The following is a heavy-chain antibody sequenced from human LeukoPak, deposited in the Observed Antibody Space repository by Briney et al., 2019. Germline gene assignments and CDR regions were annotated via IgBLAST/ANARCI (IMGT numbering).Heavy chain of an antibody. V-gene: IGHV4-61*01. D-gene: IGHD3-10*01. CDR3: ASTGYYYGSGTTALFDY. CDR2: IYYSGST. J-gene: IGHJ4*02. Sequence: SETLSLTCTVSGGSVSSGSYYWSWIRQPPGGGLEWIVYIYYSGSTNYNPSLKSRVTISVDTSKNQFSLKLSSVTAADTAVYYCASTGYYYGSGTTALFDYWGQGTLVTVSS. CDR1: GGSVSSGSYY.